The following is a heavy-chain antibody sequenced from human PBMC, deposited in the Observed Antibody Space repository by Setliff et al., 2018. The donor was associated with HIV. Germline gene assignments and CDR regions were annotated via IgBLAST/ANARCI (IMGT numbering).Heavy chain of an antibody. J-gene: IGHJ3*02. CDR2: IRSKAYGGTT. CDR1: GFTFDDYG. CDR3: TRDKGYAFDI. D-gene: IGHD5-18*01. Sequence: AGGSLRLSCAASGFTFDDYGMSWVRQAPGKGLEWVGFIRSKAYGGTTEYAASVKDRFTVSRDDSKSIAYLQINSLKTEDTAVYYCTRDKGYAFDIWGQGTMVTVSS. V-gene: IGHV3-49*04.